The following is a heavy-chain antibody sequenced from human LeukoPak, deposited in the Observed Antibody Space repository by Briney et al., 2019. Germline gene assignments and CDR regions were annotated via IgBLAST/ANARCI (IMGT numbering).Heavy chain of an antibody. J-gene: IGHJ4*02. CDR3: ARSVDIIATFGVVTPLDF. D-gene: IGHD3-3*01. V-gene: IGHV4-4*09. CDR2: IYHTGIS. CDR1: GASIDSSY. Sequence: NPSETLSLTCSVSGASIDSSYWTWIRQPPGKGLEWMGYIYHTGISNSSPSLKSRLTFSLDASKSQFSLRLSSVTASDTAVYYCARSVDIIATFGVVTPLDFWGRGTLVTVSS.